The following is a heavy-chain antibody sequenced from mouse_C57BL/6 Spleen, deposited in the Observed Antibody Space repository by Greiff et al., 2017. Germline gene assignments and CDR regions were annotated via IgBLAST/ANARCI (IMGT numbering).Heavy chain of an antibody. CDR2: IDPSDSYT. CDR3: ARFYDGEGDYFDY. CDR1: GYTFTSYW. J-gene: IGHJ2*01. V-gene: IGHV1-69*01. Sequence: QVQLQQPGAELVLPGASVKLSCKASGYTFTSYWMHWVKQRPGQGLEWIGEIDPSDSYTNYNQKFKGKSTLTVDKSSSTAYMQLSSLTSEDSAVYYCARFYDGEGDYFDYWGQGTTLTVSS. D-gene: IGHD1-1*01.